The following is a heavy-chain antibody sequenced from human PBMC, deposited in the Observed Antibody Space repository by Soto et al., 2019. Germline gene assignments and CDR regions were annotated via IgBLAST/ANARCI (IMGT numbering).Heavy chain of an antibody. Sequence: QVQLVQSGAEVKKPGASVKVSCKASGYTFTSYYMHWVRQAPGQGLEWMGIINPSGGSSSYAQKFQGRVTVTSDKATNTVSMELSSVISEDKAGCYCGRVTLITMIVYYWGQGTLVTVFS. V-gene: IGHV1-46*01. J-gene: IGHJ4*02. CDR1: GYTFTSYY. D-gene: IGHD3-22*01. CDR3: GRVTLITMIVYY. CDR2: INPSGGSS.